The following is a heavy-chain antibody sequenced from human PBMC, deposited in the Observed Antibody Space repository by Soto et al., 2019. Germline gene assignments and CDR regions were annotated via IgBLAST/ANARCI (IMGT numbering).Heavy chain of an antibody. Sequence: SETLSLTCAVSGGSISSGGYSWSWIRQPPGKGLEWIGYIYHSGSTYYNPSLRSRVTISVDRSKNQFSLKLSSVTAADTAVYYCARGILTDQAFYFDKWGQGTLVTVSS. CDR1: GGSISSGGYS. J-gene: IGHJ4*02. CDR3: ARGILTDQAFYFDK. D-gene: IGHD3-9*01. V-gene: IGHV4-30-2*01. CDR2: IYHSGST.